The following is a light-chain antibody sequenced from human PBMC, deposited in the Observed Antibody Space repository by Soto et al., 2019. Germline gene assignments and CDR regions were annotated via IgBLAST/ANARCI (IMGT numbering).Light chain of an antibody. J-gene: IGKJ1*01. V-gene: IGKV1-5*01. CDR2: DAS. CDR1: QSVSSW. Sequence: DIQMTQSPSTLSASVVDRVTITCRASQSVSSWLAWYQQKPGKAPKVLIYDASSLESGVPSRFSGSGSGTEFTLTISSLQPDDFATYYCQQYNSYSTFGQGTKVDIK. CDR3: QQYNSYST.